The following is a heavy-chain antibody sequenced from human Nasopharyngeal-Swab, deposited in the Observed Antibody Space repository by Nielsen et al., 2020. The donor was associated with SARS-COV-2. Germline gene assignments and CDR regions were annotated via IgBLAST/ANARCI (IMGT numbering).Heavy chain of an antibody. V-gene: IGHV4-34*01. CDR2: INHSGSN. D-gene: IGHD6-6*01. J-gene: IGHJ5*02. CDR3: AREGTSIAARPGWFDA. Sequence: IRKPPGKGLEWIGEINHSGSNNYNPSLKSRVTISVETSKKQFSIKLSSVTAADTAVYFCAREGTSIAARPGWFDAWGQGTLVTVSS.